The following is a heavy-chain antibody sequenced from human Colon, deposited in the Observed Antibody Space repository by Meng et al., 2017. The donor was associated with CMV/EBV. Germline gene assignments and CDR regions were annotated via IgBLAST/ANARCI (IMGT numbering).Heavy chain of an antibody. V-gene: IGHV3-21*06. D-gene: IGHD1-26*01. J-gene: IGHJ2*01. CDR2: ISSSSSYI. CDR1: GFTFSSYS. Sequence: GGSLRLSCAASGFTFSSYSMNWVRQAPGKGLEWVSSISSSSSYIYYADSVKGRFTISRDNAKNSLYLQMNSLRAEDTAVYYCAREWEGSSGTYYSRYFDLWGRGTLVTVSS. CDR3: AREWEGSSGTYYSRYFDL.